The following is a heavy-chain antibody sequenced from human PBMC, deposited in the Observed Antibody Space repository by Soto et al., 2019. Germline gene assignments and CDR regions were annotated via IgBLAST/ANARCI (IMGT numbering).Heavy chain of an antibody. D-gene: IGHD3-22*01. CDR2: ISAYNGNT. CDR1: GYTFTSYG. CDR3: VRDCDDTSGSWSGGFAY. Sequence: ASVKVSCKASGYTFTSYGISWVRQAPGQGLEWMGWISAYNGNTNYAQKLQGRVTMTTDTAKNQFSLWLSSMTPEDTAVYYCVRDCDDTSGSWSGGFAYWGQGTLVTVSS. V-gene: IGHV1-18*01. J-gene: IGHJ4*02.